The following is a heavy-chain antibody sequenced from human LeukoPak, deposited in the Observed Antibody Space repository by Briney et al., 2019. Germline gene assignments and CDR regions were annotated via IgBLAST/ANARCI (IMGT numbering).Heavy chain of an antibody. CDR1: GGSISSGSYY. CDR3: ASLRRVTVTNSYNWFDP. Sequence: SQTLSLTCTFSGGSISSGSYYWSWIRQPAGKGLEWIGRIYTSGSTNYNPSLKSRVTISVDTSKNQFSLKLSSVTAADTAVYYCASLRRVTVTNSYNWFDPWGQGTLVTVSS. V-gene: IGHV4-61*02. D-gene: IGHD4-17*01. J-gene: IGHJ5*02. CDR2: IYTSGST.